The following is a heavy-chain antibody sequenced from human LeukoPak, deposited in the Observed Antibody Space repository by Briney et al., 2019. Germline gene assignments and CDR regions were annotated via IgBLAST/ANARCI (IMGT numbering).Heavy chain of an antibody. V-gene: IGHV4-4*07. CDR1: GGSISSYY. Sequence: PSETLSLTCTVSGGSISSYYWSWIRQPAGKGLEWIGRIYTSGSTNYNPSLKSRVTMSVDTSKNQFSLKLSSVTAADTAVYYCARLRYFDWLPSARGYYGMDVWGQGTTVTVSS. J-gene: IGHJ6*02. CDR2: IYTSGST. CDR3: ARLRYFDWLPSARGYYGMDV. D-gene: IGHD3-9*01.